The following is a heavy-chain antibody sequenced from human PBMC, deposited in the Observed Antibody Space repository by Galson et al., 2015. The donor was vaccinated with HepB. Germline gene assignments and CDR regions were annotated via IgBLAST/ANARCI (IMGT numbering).Heavy chain of an antibody. D-gene: IGHD3-22*01. CDR3: ARDLGVEYDSSGHYFDY. CDR2: IYSGGST. J-gene: IGHJ4*02. Sequence: SLRLSCAASGFTVSSNYMSWVRQAPGKGLEWVSVIYSGGSTYYADSVKGRFTISRDNSKNTLYLQMNSLRAEDTAVYYCARDLGVEYDSSGHYFDYWGQGTLVTVSS. V-gene: IGHV3-66*02. CDR1: GFTVSSNY.